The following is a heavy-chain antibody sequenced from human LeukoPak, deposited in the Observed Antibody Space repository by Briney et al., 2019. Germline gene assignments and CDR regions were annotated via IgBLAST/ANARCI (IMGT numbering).Heavy chain of an antibody. CDR2: ITDSGST. CDR3: ARSLAIDY. V-gene: IGHV4-34*01. CDR1: GGSFSGYY. Sequence: SETLSLTCAVYGGSFSGYYWSWIRQPPGKGLEWIGEITDSGSTNYNPSLKSRVTISVDTSKNQFSLKVSSVTAADTAVYYCARSLAIDYWGQGTLVTVSS. J-gene: IGHJ4*02. D-gene: IGHD2-21*01.